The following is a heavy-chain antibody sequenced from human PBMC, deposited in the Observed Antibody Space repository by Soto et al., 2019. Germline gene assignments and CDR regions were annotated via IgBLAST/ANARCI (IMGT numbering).Heavy chain of an antibody. J-gene: IGHJ6*02. CDR3: AREGIAVAGRSSYYGMDV. Sequence: GASVKVSCKASGYTFTGYYMHWVRQAPGQGLEWMGWINPNSGGTNYAQKFQDRVTMTRDTSISTAYMELSRLRSDDTAVYYCAREGIAVAGRSSYYGMDVWGQGTTLTVSS. V-gene: IGHV1-2*02. D-gene: IGHD6-19*01. CDR2: INPNSGGT. CDR1: GYTFTGYY.